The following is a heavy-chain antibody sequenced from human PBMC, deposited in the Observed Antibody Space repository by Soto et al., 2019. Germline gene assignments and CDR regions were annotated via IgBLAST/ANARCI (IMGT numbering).Heavy chain of an antibody. CDR2: IKQDGSEK. V-gene: IGHV3-7*03. CDR3: ARDYSGSYYYYGMDV. D-gene: IGHD1-26*01. CDR1: GFTFSSYW. J-gene: IGHJ6*02. Sequence: LRLSCAASGFTFSSYWMSWVRRAPGKGLEWVANIKQDGSEKYYVDSVKGRFTISRDNAKNSLYLQMNSLRAEDTAVYYCARDYSGSYYYYGMDVWGQGTTVTVSS.